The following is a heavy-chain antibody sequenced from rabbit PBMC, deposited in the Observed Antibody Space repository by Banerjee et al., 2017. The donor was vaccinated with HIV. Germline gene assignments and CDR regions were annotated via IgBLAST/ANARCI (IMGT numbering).Heavy chain of an antibody. V-gene: IGHV1S40*01. CDR1: GFSFSSYYY. Sequence: QSLEESGGDLVKPGASLTLTCTASGFSFSSYYYMYWVRQAPGKGLEWIGFIDTNTGRTYYASWAKGRFTISKISSTTVTLQITSLTAADTTTYFCARGYGAATGLDLWGPGTLVTVS. J-gene: IGHJ3*01. D-gene: IGHD6-1*01. CDR3: ARGYGAATGLDL. CDR2: IDTNTGRT.